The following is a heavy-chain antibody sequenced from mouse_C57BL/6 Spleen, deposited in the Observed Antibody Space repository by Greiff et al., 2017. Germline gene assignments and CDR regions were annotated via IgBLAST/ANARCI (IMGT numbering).Heavy chain of an antibody. CDR1: GFTFSSYA. D-gene: IGHD1-1*01. CDR2: ISDGGSYT. Sequence: VQLKESGGGLVKPGGSLKLSCAASGFTFSSYALSWVRQTPEKRLEWVATISDGGSYTYYPDNVKGRFTISRDNAKNNLYLQMSHLKSEDTAMYYCARGAFYYGSSYGHWGQGTTLTVSS. CDR3: ARGAFYYGSSYGH. V-gene: IGHV5-4*01. J-gene: IGHJ2*01.